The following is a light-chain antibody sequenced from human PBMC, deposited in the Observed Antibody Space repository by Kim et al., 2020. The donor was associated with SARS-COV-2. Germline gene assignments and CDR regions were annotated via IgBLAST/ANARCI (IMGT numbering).Light chain of an antibody. CDR3: YSAADNIGV. CDR2: KDS. Sequence: SGSAGQPAGITCSGEVLAKKYARWLQQKPGQSTVVVINKDSERPAGIPERFSGSSSGTTVTLTISGVQVEDEADYYCYSAADNIGVFGGGTQLTVL. V-gene: IGLV3-27*01. J-gene: IGLJ3*02. CDR1: VLAKKY.